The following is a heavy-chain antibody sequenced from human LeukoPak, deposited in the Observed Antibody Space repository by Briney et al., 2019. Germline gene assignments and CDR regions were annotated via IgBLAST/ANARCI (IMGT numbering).Heavy chain of an antibody. CDR3: ARDPTGGYYFDY. Sequence: SKTLSLTCTVSGGSISSGGYYWSWIRQHPGKGLEWIGYIYYSGSTYYNPSLKSRVTISVDTSKNQFSLKLSSVTAADTAVYYCARDPTGGYYFDYWGQGTLVTVSS. V-gene: IGHV4-31*03. D-gene: IGHD5-12*01. J-gene: IGHJ4*02. CDR2: IYYSGST. CDR1: GGSISSGGYY.